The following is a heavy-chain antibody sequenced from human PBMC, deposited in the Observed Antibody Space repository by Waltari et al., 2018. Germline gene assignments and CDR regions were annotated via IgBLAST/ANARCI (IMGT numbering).Heavy chain of an antibody. V-gene: IGHV4-38-2*02. CDR3: ARDTRVYGGSDP. CDR1: GYSISRGYY. CDR2: IYHSGST. Sequence: QVQLQESGPGLVKPSETLSLTCTVSGYSISRGYYWGWIRQPPGKGLEWIGSIYHSGSTYYNPSLKSRVTISVDTSKNQFSLKLSSVTAADTAVYYCARDTRVYGGSDPWGQGTLVTVSS. D-gene: IGHD3-16*01. J-gene: IGHJ5*02.